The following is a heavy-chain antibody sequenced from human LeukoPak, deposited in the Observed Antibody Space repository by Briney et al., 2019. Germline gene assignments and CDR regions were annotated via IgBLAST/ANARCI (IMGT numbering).Heavy chain of an antibody. Sequence: GGSLRLPCAASGFTFSSYAMSWVRQAPGKGLEWVSAISGSGGSTYYADSVKGRFTISRDNSKNTLYLQMNSLRAEDTAVYYCAKDNLVVTAAPIDYWGQGTLVTVSS. CDR2: ISGSGGST. V-gene: IGHV3-23*01. CDR1: GFTFSSYA. J-gene: IGHJ4*02. CDR3: AKDNLVVTAAPIDY. D-gene: IGHD2-21*02.